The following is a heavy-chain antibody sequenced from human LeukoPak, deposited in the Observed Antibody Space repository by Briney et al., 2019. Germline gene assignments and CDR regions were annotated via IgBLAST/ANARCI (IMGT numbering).Heavy chain of an antibody. Sequence: GVSLRLSCAASGFTVSSNYMSWVRQAPGKGLEWVSVIYSGGSTYYADSVKGRFTISRDISKNTQYLRMNSLRAEDTAVYYCARDLGSGSGYYSDSNDYWGQGTLVTVSS. CDR3: ARDLGSGSGYYSDSNDY. CDR1: GFTVSSNY. CDR2: IYSGGST. D-gene: IGHD3-22*01. J-gene: IGHJ4*02. V-gene: IGHV3-53*01.